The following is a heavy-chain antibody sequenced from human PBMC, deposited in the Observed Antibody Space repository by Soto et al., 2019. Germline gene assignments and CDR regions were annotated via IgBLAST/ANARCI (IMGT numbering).Heavy chain of an antibody. CDR1: GGSFSGYY. V-gene: IGHV4-34*01. Sequence: QVQLQQWGAGLLKPSETLSLTCAVYGGSFSGYYWSWIRQPPGKGLEWIGEINHSGSTNYNPSLKSRVTISVDTSKNQFSLKLSSVTAADTAVYYCARGTARITMIEVARRYFDYWGQGTLVTVSS. CDR3: ARGTARITMIEVARRYFDY. J-gene: IGHJ4*02. D-gene: IGHD3-22*01. CDR2: INHSGST.